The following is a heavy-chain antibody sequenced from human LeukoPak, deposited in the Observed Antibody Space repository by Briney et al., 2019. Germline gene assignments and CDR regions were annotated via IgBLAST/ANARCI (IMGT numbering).Heavy chain of an antibody. CDR1: GGSLSGYY. V-gene: IGHV4-34*01. D-gene: IGHD3-10*01. CDR3: AREVRGVFPRSFDY. Sequence: SETLSLTCAVYGGSLSGYYWSWIRQPPGKGLEWIGEINHSGSTNYNPSLKSRVTISVDTSKNQFSLKLSSVTAADTAVYYCAREVRGVFPRSFDYWGQGTLVTVSS. CDR2: INHSGST. J-gene: IGHJ4*02.